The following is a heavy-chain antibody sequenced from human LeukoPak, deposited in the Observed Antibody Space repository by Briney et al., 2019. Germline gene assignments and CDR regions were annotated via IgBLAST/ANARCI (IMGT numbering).Heavy chain of an antibody. CDR2: IIPIFGTA. Sequence: SVNVSCKASVGTFSSYAISGVRPAPGQGLEWMGRIIPIFGTANYAQKFQGRVTITADKSTRTAYMELSSLRSDDTAVYYCARGSRGNFDYWGQGTLVTVSS. CDR1: VGTFSSYA. CDR3: ARGSRGNFDY. V-gene: IGHV1-69*06. D-gene: IGHD3-10*01. J-gene: IGHJ4*02.